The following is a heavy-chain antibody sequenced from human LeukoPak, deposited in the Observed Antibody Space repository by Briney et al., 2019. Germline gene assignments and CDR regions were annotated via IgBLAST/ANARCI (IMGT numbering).Heavy chain of an antibody. J-gene: IGHJ3*02. D-gene: IGHD2-2*01. V-gene: IGHV1-2*04. CDR1: GYPFTSFY. CDR2: INPNSGGT. Sequence: ASVKVSCKASGYPFTSFYMHWVRQAPGQGLEWMGWINPNSGGTNYAQKFQGWVTMTRDTSISTAYMELSRLRSDDTAVYYCARDRHDCSSTSCYAFDIWGQGTMVTVSS. CDR3: ARDRHDCSSTSCYAFDI.